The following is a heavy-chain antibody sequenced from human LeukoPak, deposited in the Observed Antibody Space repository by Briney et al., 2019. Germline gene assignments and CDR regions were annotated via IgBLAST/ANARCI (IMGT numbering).Heavy chain of an antibody. J-gene: IGHJ4*02. V-gene: IGHV4-30-4*07. Sequence: SQTLSLTCAVSGGSISSGGYSWSWIRQPPGKGLEWIGYIYYSGSTNYNPSLKSRVTISVDTSKNQFSLKLSSVTAADTAVYYCARANGGWYGAFDYWGQGTLVTVSS. CDR3: ARANGGWYGAFDY. D-gene: IGHD6-19*01. CDR1: GGSISSGGYS. CDR2: IYYSGST.